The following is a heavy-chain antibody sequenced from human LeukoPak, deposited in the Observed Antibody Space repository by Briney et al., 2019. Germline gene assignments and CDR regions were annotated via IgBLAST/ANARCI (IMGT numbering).Heavy chain of an antibody. CDR3: ARDRGRRGITMRSDAFDI. Sequence: GGSLRLSCAASGFTFSDYYMNWIRQAPGKGLEWVSYISSGGGARSYADSVKGRFTISRDNAKNSLYLQMNSLRAEDTAVYYCARDRGRRGITMRSDAFDIWGQGTMVTVSS. J-gene: IGHJ3*02. CDR2: ISSGGGAR. CDR1: GFTFSDYY. D-gene: IGHD3-22*01. V-gene: IGHV3-11*01.